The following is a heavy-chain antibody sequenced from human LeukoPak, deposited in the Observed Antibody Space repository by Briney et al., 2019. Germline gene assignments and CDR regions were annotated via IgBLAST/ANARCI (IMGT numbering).Heavy chain of an antibody. V-gene: IGHV1-2*02. D-gene: IGHD4-17*01. J-gene: IGHJ4*02. Sequence: ASVKVSCKASGYAFTGYYMHWVRQAPGQGLEWMGWINPNSGGTNYAQKFQGRVTMTRDTSISTAYMELTRLRSDDTAVYYCARDNGDYWFDYWGQGTLVTVSS. CDR2: INPNSGGT. CDR3: ARDNGDYWFDY. CDR1: GYAFTGYY.